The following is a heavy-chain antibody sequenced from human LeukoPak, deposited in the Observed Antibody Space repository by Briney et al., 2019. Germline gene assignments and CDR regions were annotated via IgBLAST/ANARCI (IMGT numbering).Heavy chain of an antibody. CDR2: IYYSGST. CDR1: GGSISSSSHY. D-gene: IGHD3-3*01. J-gene: IGHJ4*02. Sequence: PSETLSLTCTVSGGSISSSSHYWGWIRQPPGKGLEWIGSIYYSGSTYYNPSLKSRVTISVDTSKNQFSLKLSSVTAADTAVYYCARHWSGAVGGGDYFDYWGQGTLVTVSS. V-gene: IGHV4-39*01. CDR3: ARHWSGAVGGGDYFDY.